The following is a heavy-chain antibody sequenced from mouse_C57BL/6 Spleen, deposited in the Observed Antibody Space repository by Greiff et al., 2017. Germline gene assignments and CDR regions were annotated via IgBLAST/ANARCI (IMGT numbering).Heavy chain of an antibody. CDR2: INPSSGYT. CDR3: ARFYYDYDGFAY. V-gene: IGHV1-7*01. Sequence: QVQLQQSGAELAKPGASVKLSCKASGYTFTSYWMHWVKQRPGQGLEWIGYINPSSGYTKYNQKFKDKATLTADKSASTAYMQLSSLTNEDSAVYYCARFYYDYDGFAYWGQGTLVTVSA. J-gene: IGHJ3*01. D-gene: IGHD2-4*01. CDR1: GYTFTSYW.